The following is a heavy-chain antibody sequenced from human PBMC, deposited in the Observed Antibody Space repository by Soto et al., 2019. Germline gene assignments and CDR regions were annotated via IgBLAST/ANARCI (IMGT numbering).Heavy chain of an antibody. V-gene: IGHV1-18*01. CDR1: GYGFTTYG. D-gene: IGHD1-1*01. CDR2: ISAHNGNT. Sequence: QVHLVQSGAEVKKPGASVKVSCKGSGYGFTTYGITWVRQAPGQGLEWMAWISAHNGNTNYAQKLQGRVTVTRDTSTSTAYMXXRSLRSDDTAVYYCARGRYGDYWGQGALVTVSS. J-gene: IGHJ4*02. CDR3: ARGRYGDY.